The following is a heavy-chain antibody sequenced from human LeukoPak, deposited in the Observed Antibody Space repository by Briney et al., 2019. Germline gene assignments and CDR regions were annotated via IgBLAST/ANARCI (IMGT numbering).Heavy chain of an antibody. CDR2: IRYDGSNK. D-gene: IGHD4-23*01. V-gene: IGHV3-30*02. CDR3: AKDPRAYGGNSYFDY. Sequence: GGSLRLSCAASGFTFSSYGMHWVRQAPGKGLEWVAFIRYDGSNKYYADSVKGRFTISRDNSKNTLYLQMNSLRAEDTAVYYCAKDPRAYGGNSYFDYWGQGTLVTVSS. CDR1: GFTFSSYG. J-gene: IGHJ4*02.